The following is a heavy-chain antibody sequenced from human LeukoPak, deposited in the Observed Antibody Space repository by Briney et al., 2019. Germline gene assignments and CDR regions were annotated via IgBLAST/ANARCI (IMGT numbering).Heavy chain of an antibody. CDR1: GGTFSSYA. D-gene: IGHD3-3*01. CDR2: INPSGGST. V-gene: IGHV1-46*01. CDR3: ARRGLESSGPYFDY. Sequence: ASVKVSCKASGGTFSSYAISWVRQAPGQGLEWMGIINPSGGSTSYAQKFQGRVTMTRDMSTSTVYMELSSLRSEDTAVYYCARRGLESSGPYFDYWGQGTLVTVSS. J-gene: IGHJ4*02.